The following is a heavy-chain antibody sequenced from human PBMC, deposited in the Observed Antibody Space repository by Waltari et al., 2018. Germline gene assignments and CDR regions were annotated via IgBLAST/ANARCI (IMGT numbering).Heavy chain of an antibody. Sequence: QVQLQESGPGLVKPSETLSLTCTVSGGSISSYYWRWIRQPPGKGLEWIGYIYYSGSTNYNPSLKSRVTISVDTSKNQFSLKLSSVTAADTAVYYCAREDYGDYLRYWGQGTLVTVSS. D-gene: IGHD4-17*01. V-gene: IGHV4-59*01. CDR3: AREDYGDYLRY. J-gene: IGHJ4*02. CDR1: GGSISSYY. CDR2: IYYSGST.